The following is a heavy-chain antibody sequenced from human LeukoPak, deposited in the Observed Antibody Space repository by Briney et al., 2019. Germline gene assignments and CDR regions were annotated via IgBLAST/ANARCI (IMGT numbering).Heavy chain of an antibody. CDR2: ISGSGGST. CDR1: GFTFSIYA. D-gene: IGHD6-19*01. V-gene: IGHV3-23*01. J-gene: IGHJ4*02. Sequence: GGSLTLSCAASGFTFSIYAMSWLRQAPGKGLEWVSAISGSGGSTYYADSVKGRFTISRDNSKNTLYLQMNSLRAEDTAVFYCAKEGPSHSVWYDYWGQGTLVTVSS. CDR3: AKEGPSHSVWYDY.